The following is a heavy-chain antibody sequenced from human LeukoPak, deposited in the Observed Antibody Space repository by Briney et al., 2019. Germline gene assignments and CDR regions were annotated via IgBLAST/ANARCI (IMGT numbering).Heavy chain of an antibody. CDR1: GYTFTSYY. J-gene: IGHJ4*02. CDR2: INPSGGST. V-gene: IGHV1-46*01. Sequence: ASVKVSCKASGYTFTSYYMHWVRQAPGQGLEWMGIINPSGGSTSYAQKFQGRVTMTRDTSTSTVYMELSSLRAEDTAIYYCARGTSGWPGVDYWGQGTLVIVSS. D-gene: IGHD6-19*01. CDR3: ARGTSGWPGVDY.